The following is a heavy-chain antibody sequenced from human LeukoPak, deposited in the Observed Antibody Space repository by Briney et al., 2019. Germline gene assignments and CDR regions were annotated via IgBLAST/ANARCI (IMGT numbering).Heavy chain of an antibody. CDR1: GRSFSGYY. V-gene: IGHV4-34*01. Sequence: SETLSLTCAVYGRSFSGYYWTWTRQPPGKGLEWIGEINHSGSTNYNASLKNRVTISMDTSKNQFSLRLTSVTAADTAVYYCAPRRDIEHSFGYGKWFDPWGQGTRVAVSS. D-gene: IGHD5-12*01. J-gene: IGHJ5*02. CDR3: APRRDIEHSFGYGKWFDP. CDR2: INHSGST.